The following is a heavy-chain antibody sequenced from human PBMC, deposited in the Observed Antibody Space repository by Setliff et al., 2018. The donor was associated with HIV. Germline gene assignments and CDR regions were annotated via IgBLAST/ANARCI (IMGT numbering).Heavy chain of an antibody. J-gene: IGHJ3*02. V-gene: IGHV4-4*07. CDR2: IHTSGNT. Sequence: PSETLSLTCSVSGHSISGYYWSWIRQPAGRGLEWIGRIHTSGNTNYNPSLRGRVTMSVDMSKNQFSLKLTSVSAADTAVYYCARDRIEFVAEDPHDVFGIWGRGTLVTVSS. CDR3: ARDRIEFVAEDPHDVFGI. D-gene: IGHD5-12*01. CDR1: GHSISGYY.